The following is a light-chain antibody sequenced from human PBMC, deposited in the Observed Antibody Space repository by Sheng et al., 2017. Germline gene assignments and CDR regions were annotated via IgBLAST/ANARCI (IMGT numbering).Light chain of an antibody. V-gene: IGKV1-33*01. CDR2: DAS. CDR3: QQYDNLPPQPMYT. CDR1: QDISNY. Sequence: DIQMTQSPSSLSASVGDRVTITCQASQDISNYLNWYQQKPGKAPKLLIYDASNLETGVPSRFSGSGSGTDFTFTISSLQPEDIATYYCQQYDNLPPQPMYTFGQGTKLEIK. J-gene: IGKJ2*01.